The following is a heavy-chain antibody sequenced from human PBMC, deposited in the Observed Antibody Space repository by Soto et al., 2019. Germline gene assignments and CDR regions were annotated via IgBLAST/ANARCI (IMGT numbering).Heavy chain of an antibody. Sequence: GESVMISGTLPGGSFGGYWITRVRQQPGKGLEWMGRIDPSDSQTYYSPSFRGHVTISVTKSITTVFLQWISRRASDTAIYVWARQISNSATGTKFQYFFDSWGPGNPVTVP. D-gene: IGHD3-10*02. CDR1: GGSFGGYW. J-gene: IGHJ4*02. V-gene: IGHV5-10-1*01. CDR3: ARQISNSATGTKFQYFFDS. CDR2: IDPSDSQT.